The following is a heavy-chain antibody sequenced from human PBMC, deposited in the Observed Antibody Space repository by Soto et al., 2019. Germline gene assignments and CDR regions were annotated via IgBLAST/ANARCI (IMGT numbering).Heavy chain of an antibody. Sequence: QVQLQESGPGLVKPSQTLSLSCTVSGVSISSGTFYWTWIRQYPGKGLKWIGYIFSSGSTNYNPSLRSRVMISRDTSRSRFSLILSSVTAADTAVYYCASNNYYVIGGFIACWGQGTLVTVSS. D-gene: IGHD3-22*01. V-gene: IGHV4-31*03. J-gene: IGHJ4*02. CDR2: IFSSGST. CDR1: GVSISSGTFY. CDR3: ASNNYYVIGGFIAC.